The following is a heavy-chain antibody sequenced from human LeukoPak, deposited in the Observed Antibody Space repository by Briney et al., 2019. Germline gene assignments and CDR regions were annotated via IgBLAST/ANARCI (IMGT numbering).Heavy chain of an antibody. J-gene: IGHJ3*02. V-gene: IGHV3-9*01. CDR2: ISWNSGSI. Sequence: GRSLRLSCAASGFTFDDYAMHWVRQAPGKGLEWVSGISWNSGSIGYTDSVKGRFTISRDNAKNSLYLQMNSLRAEDTALYYCAKDSGSRDTPFDIWGQGTMVTVSS. CDR1: GFTFDDYA. CDR3: AKDSGSRDTPFDI. D-gene: IGHD5-18*01.